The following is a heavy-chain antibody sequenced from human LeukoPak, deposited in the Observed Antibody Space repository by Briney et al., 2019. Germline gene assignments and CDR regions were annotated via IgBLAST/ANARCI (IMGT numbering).Heavy chain of an antibody. J-gene: IGHJ5*02. CDR3: ARGGVATIRGYWFDP. CDR1: GGSFSGYY. D-gene: IGHD5-12*01. Sequence: PSETLSLTCAVYGGSFSGYYWSWIRQPPGKGLEWIGEINHSGSTNYNPSLKSRVTISVDTSKNQFSLKPSSVTAADTAVYYCARGGVATIRGYWFDPWGQGTLVTVSS. CDR2: INHSGST. V-gene: IGHV4-34*01.